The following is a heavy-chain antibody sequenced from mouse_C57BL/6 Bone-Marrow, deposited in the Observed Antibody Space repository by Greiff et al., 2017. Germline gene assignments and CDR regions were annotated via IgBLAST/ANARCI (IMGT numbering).Heavy chain of an antibody. CDR1: GYTFTDYY. Sequence: VQLQQPGAELVKPGASVKISCKASGYTFTDYYMNWVKQSHGKSLEWIGDINPNNGGTSYNQKFKGKATLTVDKSSSTAYMELRSLTSEDSAVYYCARGNWEDYWGQGTTLTVSS. CDR3: ARGNWEDY. V-gene: IGHV1-26*01. CDR2: INPNNGGT. J-gene: IGHJ2*01. D-gene: IGHD4-1*01.